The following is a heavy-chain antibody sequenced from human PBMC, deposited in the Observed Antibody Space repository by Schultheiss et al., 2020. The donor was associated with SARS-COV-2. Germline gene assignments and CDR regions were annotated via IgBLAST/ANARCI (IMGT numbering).Heavy chain of an antibody. CDR2: ISGSGGST. V-gene: IGHV3-21*01. Sequence: GGSLRLSCAASGFTFSSYDMHWVRQAPGKGLEWVSAISGSGGSTYYADSVKGRFTISRDNAKNSLYLQMNSLRAEDTAVYYCARGRGITMIVVADYWGQGTLVTVSS. CDR3: ARGRGITMIVVADY. D-gene: IGHD3-22*01. CDR1: GFTFSSYD. J-gene: IGHJ4*02.